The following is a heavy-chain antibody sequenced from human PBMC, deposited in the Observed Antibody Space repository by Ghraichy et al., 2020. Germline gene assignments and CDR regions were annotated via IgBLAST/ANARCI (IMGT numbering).Heavy chain of an antibody. CDR1: GGTFSSYA. J-gene: IGHJ4*02. D-gene: IGHD2-15*01. Sequence: SVKVSCKASGGTFSSYAISWVRQAPGQGLEWMGGIIPIFGIANYAQKFQGRVTITADKSTSTAYMELSSLRSEDTAVYYCARGSCSGGSCYLGASDYWGQGTLVTVSS. CDR2: IIPIFGIA. CDR3: ARGSCSGGSCYLGASDY. V-gene: IGHV1-69*10.